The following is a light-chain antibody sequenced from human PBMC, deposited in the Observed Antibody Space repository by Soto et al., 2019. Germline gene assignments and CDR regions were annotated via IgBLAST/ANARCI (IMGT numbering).Light chain of an antibody. Sequence: DIQMTQSPSTLSASVGDRVTITCRASQSISTWLAWYQQKPGKAPKVLIYDASSLESGVPSRFSGSGSGTEFTLTISSLQPDDFATYHCQQYNSYSWTFGQGTKVDI. CDR1: QSISTW. CDR2: DAS. J-gene: IGKJ1*01. CDR3: QQYNSYSWT. V-gene: IGKV1-5*01.